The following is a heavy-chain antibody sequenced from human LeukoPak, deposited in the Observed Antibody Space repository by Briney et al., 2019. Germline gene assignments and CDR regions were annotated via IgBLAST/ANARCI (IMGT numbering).Heavy chain of an antibody. CDR1: GYTFTGYY. Sequence: ASVKVSCKASGYTFTGYYMHWVRQAPGQGLEWMGWINPNSGGTKYAQKFQGRVTMTRDTSISTVYMELSRLRSDDTAVYYCARDKQLDWAHYHYCYMDVWGKGTTVTVSS. J-gene: IGHJ6*03. V-gene: IGHV1-2*02. CDR3: ARDKQLDWAHYHYCYMDV. CDR2: INPNSGGT. D-gene: IGHD1-1*01.